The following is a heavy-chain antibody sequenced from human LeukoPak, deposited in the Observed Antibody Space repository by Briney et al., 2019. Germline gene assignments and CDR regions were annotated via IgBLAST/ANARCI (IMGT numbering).Heavy chain of an antibody. CDR2: IYYSGST. V-gene: IGHV4-59*01. CDR1: GGSISSYY. D-gene: IGHD5-18*01. Sequence: SGTLSLTCTVSGGSISSYYWSWIRQPPGKGLEWIGYIYYSGSTNYNPSLKSRVAISVDTSKNQFSLKLSSVTAADTAVYYCARDRGYSDYWGQGTLVTVSS. J-gene: IGHJ4*02. CDR3: ARDRGYSDY.